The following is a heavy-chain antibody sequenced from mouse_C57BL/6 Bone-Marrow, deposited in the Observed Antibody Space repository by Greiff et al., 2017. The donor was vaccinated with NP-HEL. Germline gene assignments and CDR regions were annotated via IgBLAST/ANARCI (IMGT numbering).Heavy chain of an antibody. V-gene: IGHV1-5*01. CDR1: GYTFTSYW. CDR2: IYPGNSDT. Sequence: VQLQQSGTVLARPGASVKMSCKTSGYTFTSYWMHWVKQRPGQGLEWIGAIYPGNSDTSYNQKLKGKAKLTAVTSARTAYMELSSLTNEDSDVYYSTRDEYDGFAYWGQGTLVTVSA. D-gene: IGHD2-4*01. J-gene: IGHJ3*01. CDR3: TRDEYDGFAY.